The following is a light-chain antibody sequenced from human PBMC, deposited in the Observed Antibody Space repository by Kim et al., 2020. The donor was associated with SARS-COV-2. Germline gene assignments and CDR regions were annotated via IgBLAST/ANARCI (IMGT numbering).Light chain of an antibody. CDR3: QQYKNWPRT. CDR2: DAF. J-gene: IGKJ1*01. V-gene: IGKV3-15*01. CDR1: QSLTRT. Sequence: EIVMTQSPATLSVSPGETATLSCRASQSLTRTLAWYQQRPGQAPRLLIFDAFTRATGIPARFSGSGSGTEFTLTISSLQSEDFAVYYCQQYKNWPRTFGQGTKVEIK.